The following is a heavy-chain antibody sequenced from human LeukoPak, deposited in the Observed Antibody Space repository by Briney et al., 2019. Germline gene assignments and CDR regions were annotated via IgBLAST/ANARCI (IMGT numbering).Heavy chain of an antibody. CDR2: INGDGSDT. J-gene: IGHJ5*02. CDR3: ARDQLSYCDGDCP. Sequence: PGGSLRLPCAASGFTFSNYWMHWVRQVPGKGPEWVSHINGDGSDTGYADSVKGRFTISRDNRKNTVYLQMNSLRAEDTAVYYCARDQLSYCDGDCPWGQGTLVTVSS. D-gene: IGHD2-21*02. CDR1: GFTFSNYW. V-gene: IGHV3-74*01.